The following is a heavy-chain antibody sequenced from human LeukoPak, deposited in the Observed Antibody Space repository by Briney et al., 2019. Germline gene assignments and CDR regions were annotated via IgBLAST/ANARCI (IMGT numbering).Heavy chain of an antibody. D-gene: IGHD4-17*01. Sequence: SETLSLTCAVYGGSFSGYYWSWIRQPAGKGLEWIGRIYTSGSTNYNPSLKSRVTMSVDTSKNQFSLKLSSVTAADTAVYYCARDLYGDPVDYYYYYMDVWGKGTTVTISS. V-gene: IGHV4-4*07. CDR1: GGSFSGYY. CDR2: IYTSGST. J-gene: IGHJ6*03. CDR3: ARDLYGDPVDYYYYYMDV.